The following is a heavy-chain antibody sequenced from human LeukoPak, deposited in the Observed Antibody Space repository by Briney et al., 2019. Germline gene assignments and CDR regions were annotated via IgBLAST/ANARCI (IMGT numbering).Heavy chain of an antibody. CDR2: ISSSSSTI. CDR1: GFTFSSYS. J-gene: IGHJ4*02. CDR3: AREEARFLEWFEAGNFFDY. D-gene: IGHD3-3*01. V-gene: IGHV3-48*01. Sequence: GGSLRLSCAASGFTFSSYSMNWVRQAPGKGLEWVSYISSSSSTIYYADSVKGRFTISRDNAKNSLYLQMNSLRAEDTAVYYCAREEARFLEWFEAGNFFDYWGPGTPVTVSS.